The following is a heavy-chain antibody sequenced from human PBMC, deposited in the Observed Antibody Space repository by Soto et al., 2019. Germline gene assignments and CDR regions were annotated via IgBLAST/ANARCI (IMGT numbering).Heavy chain of an antibody. D-gene: IGHD2-2*01. CDR3: ARDLTVVPAAIAGVWFDP. J-gene: IGHJ5*02. V-gene: IGHV1-69*01. CDR1: GGTFSSYA. CDR2: IIPIFGTA. Sequence: QVQLVQSGAEVKKPGSSVKVSCKASGGTFSSYAISWVRQAPGQGLEWMGGIIPIFGTANYAQKFQGRVTITADESMSTAYMELRSLRSEDTDVYYFARDLTVVPAAIAGVWFDPWGQGTLVTVSS.